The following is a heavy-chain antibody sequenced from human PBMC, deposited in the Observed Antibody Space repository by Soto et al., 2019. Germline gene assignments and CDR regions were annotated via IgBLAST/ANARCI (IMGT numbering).Heavy chain of an antibody. Sequence: ETLSLTCTVSGGSISSSSYYWGWIRQPPGKGLEWIGSIYYSGSTYYNPSLKSRVTISVDTSKNQFSLKLSSVTAADTAVYYCARRYYDLEDWFEPWGQGTLVTVSS. CDR3: ARRYYDLEDWFEP. V-gene: IGHV4-39*01. CDR1: GGSISSSSYY. D-gene: IGHD3-3*01. J-gene: IGHJ5*02. CDR2: IYYSGST.